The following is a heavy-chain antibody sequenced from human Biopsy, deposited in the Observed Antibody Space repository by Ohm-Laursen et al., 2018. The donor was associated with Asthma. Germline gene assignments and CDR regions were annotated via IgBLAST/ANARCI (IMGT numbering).Heavy chain of an antibody. D-gene: IGHD1-20*01. J-gene: IGHJ4*02. CDR1: GFAVSRDH. V-gene: IGHV3-53*01. CDR3: ARGDSCNWSHYYFDY. Sequence: SLRLSCAASGFAVSRDHMFWVRQAPGKGLEWVSVIYSGGTSHTADSVRGRLTISRDYSKNTLYLQMHSLRAEDTAVYYCARGDSCNWSHYYFDYWGQGTLVTVSS. CDR2: IYSGGTS.